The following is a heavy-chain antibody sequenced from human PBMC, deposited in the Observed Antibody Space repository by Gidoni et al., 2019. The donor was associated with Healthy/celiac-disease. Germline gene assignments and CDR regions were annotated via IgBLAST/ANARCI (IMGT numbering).Heavy chain of an antibody. V-gene: IGHV3-23*01. CDR3: AKDHSSGLVGIYDY. D-gene: IGHD6-19*01. CDR2: ISGSGGST. CDR1: GFTFSSYA. J-gene: IGHJ4*02. Sequence: EVQLLESGGGQVQPGGSLTLPCAASGFTFSSYAMIWVRQAPGKGLGWVSAISGSGGSTYYADAVKGRCTISRDNSKNTLYLQMNSLRAEDTAVYYCAKDHSSGLVGIYDYWGQGTLVTVSS.